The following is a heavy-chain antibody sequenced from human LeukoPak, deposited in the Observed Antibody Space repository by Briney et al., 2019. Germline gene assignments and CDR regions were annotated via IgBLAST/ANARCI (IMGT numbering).Heavy chain of an antibody. D-gene: IGHD3-3*01. CDR1: GFTVSNNY. CDR2: IYKCCRK. CDR3: ARVSRSVFWRYFAS. Sequence: GWSVPLSCAASGFTVSNNYMSWVRQAPGKGLECVSIIYKCCRKNYADSVKGRFTISRDNSTNTLYLQMNNLRAEDTAVYYCARVSRSVFWRYFASWGEGTLVTVSS. J-gene: IGHJ4*02. V-gene: IGHV3-53*01.